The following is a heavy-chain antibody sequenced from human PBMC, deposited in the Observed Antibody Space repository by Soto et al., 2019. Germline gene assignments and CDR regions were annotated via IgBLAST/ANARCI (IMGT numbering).Heavy chain of an antibody. CDR1: GYTFTNHG. V-gene: IGHV1-18*04. Sequence: GASVKVSCKASGYTFTNHGISWVRQAPGQGLEWLGWVSGNNGNTKYAQGLKGRVTLTTDTSTSTAYMELRSLRSDDTAVYYCARDFYPLAYYFDCLGQGTRVTVSS. CDR3: ARDFYPLAYYFDC. J-gene: IGHJ4*02. CDR2: VSGNNGNT.